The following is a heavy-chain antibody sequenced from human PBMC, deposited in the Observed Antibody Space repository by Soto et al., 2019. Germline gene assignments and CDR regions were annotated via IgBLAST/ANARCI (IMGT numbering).Heavy chain of an antibody. CDR1: GYTFTSYA. J-gene: IGHJ5*02. CDR3: ARVDYDFRSGYPCFVL. CDR2: INAGNGNT. V-gene: IGHV1-3*01. Sequence: ASVKVSCKASGYTFTSYAMHWVRQAPGQRLEWMGWINAGNGNTKYSQKFQGRVTITRDTSASTAYMELSSLRSEDTAVYYCARVDYDFRSGYPCFVLWGQGTLVTVFS. D-gene: IGHD3-3*01.